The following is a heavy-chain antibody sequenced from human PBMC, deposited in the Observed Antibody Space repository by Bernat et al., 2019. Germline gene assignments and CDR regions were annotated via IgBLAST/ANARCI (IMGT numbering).Heavy chain of an antibody. V-gene: IGHV2-5*05. D-gene: IGHD3-22*01. CDR2: IYWDDDK. CDR1: GFSLSTSGVG. Sequence: QITLKESGPTLVKPTQTLTLTCTFSGFSLSTSGVGVGWIRQPPGKALEWLALIYWDDDKRYGPSLKSRLTITKDTSKNQVVLTVTNMDPGDTGTYYCVKSYYDSSAYYYLFDYWGQGTLVTVSS. J-gene: IGHJ4*02. CDR3: VKSYYDSSAYYYLFDY.